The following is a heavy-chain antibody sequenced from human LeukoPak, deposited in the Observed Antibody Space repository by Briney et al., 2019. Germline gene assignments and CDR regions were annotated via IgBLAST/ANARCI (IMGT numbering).Heavy chain of an antibody. CDR3: ARGSRDGYTYYMDV. D-gene: IGHD5-24*01. CDR2: IYYSGST. CDR1: GGSISSYY. V-gene: IGHV4-59*01. J-gene: IGHJ6*03. Sequence: SETLSLTCTVSGGSISSYYWSWIRQPPGKGMEWIGYIYYSGSTNYNPSLKSRVTISVDTSKNQFSLKLSSVTAADTAVYYCARGSRDGYTYYMDVWGKGTTVTVSS.